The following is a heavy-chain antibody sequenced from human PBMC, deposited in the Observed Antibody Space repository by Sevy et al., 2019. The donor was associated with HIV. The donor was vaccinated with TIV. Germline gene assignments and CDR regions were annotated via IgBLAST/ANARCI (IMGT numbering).Heavy chain of an antibody. D-gene: IGHD3-10*02. Sequence: GGSLRLSXAASGFTXXXYGMQWVRQAPGKGLEWVALIWNDGSNKYYADSVKGRFTTSRDNSSNTLFLQMNSLRAEDTAVYYCARDVRGXXIXXXXXXXWGXXTLVTVSS. CDR1: GFTXXXYG. V-gene: IGHV3-33*01. CDR3: ARDVRGXXIXXXXXXX. J-gene: IGHJ4*03. CDR2: IWNDGSNK.